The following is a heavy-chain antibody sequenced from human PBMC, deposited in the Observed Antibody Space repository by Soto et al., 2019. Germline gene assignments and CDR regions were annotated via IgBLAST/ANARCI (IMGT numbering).Heavy chain of an antibody. D-gene: IGHD1-1*01. J-gene: IGHJ6*02. CDR1: GEGINRRS. CDR2: MNPNSGNT. Sequence: KLCWDSSGEGINRRSRSCVRHATRQGLEWMGWMNPNSGNTGYAQKFQGRVTMTRNTSISTAYMELSSLRSEDTAVYYFARGNWNERYYSSVTEFWRHGTTV. CDR3: ARGNWNERYYSSVTEF. V-gene: IGHV1-8*01.